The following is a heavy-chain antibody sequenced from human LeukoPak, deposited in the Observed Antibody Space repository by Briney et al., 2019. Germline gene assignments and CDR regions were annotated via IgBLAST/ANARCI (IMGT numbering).Heavy chain of an antibody. CDR1: GFPFSTFP. CDR2: LSGDGSDT. J-gene: IGHJ4*02. CDR3: TKGGHGDY. V-gene: IGHV3-23*01. D-gene: IGHD2-21*02. Sequence: GGSLRLSCQASGFPFSTFPMSWVRQAPGKGLEWVSTLSGDGSDTYYADSVKGRFTISRDTSKNTLFLQMNSLRVDDTAIYYCTKGGHGDYWGQGTMVTVSS.